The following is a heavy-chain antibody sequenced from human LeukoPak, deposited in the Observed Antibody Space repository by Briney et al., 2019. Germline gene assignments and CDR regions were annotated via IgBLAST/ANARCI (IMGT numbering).Heavy chain of an antibody. CDR2: ISYDGSNK. CDR1: GFTFSSYA. D-gene: IGHD3-22*01. V-gene: IGHV3-30-3*01. J-gene: IGHJ4*02. Sequence: GRSLRLSCAASGFTFSSYAMHWVRQAPGKGLEWVAVISYDGSNKYYADSVKGRFTISRDNSENTLYLQMNSLRAEDTAVYYCARAMSTDLDYWGQGTLVTVSS. CDR3: ARAMSTDLDY.